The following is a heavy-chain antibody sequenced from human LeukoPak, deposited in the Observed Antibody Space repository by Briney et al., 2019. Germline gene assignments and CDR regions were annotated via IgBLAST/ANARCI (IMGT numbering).Heavy chain of an antibody. J-gene: IGHJ6*03. D-gene: IGHD5-18*01. CDR1: GGSFSGYY. CDR2: INHSGST. V-gene: IGHV4-34*01. Sequence: SETLSLTCAVYGGSFSGYYWSWIRQPPGKGLEWIGEINHSGSTNYNPSLKSRVTISVDTSKNQLSLKLSSVTAADTAVYYCARGRGIQLWFYYYMDVWGKGTTVTVSS. CDR3: ARGRGIQLWFYYYMDV.